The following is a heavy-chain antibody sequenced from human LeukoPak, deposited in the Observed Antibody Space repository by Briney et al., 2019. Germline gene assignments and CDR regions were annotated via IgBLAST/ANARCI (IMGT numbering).Heavy chain of an antibody. V-gene: IGHV3-30*02. D-gene: IGHD2-2*01. J-gene: IGHJ4*02. CDR3: AEAGLAMPPDY. Sequence: PGGSLRLSCAASGFTFSSYGMHWVRQAPGKGLEWVAFIRYDGSHKYSADSVKGRFTISRDNSKNTLYLQMNSLRAEDTAVYHCAEAGLAMPPDYWGQGTLVTVSS. CDR1: GFTFSSYG. CDR2: IRYDGSHK.